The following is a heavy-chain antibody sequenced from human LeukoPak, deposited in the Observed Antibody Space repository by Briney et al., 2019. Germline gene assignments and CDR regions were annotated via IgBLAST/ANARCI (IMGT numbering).Heavy chain of an antibody. CDR1: GFTVSSNY. J-gene: IGHJ4*02. CDR2: IYSGGST. V-gene: IGHV3-66*01. D-gene: IGHD5-18*01. CDR3: ARVSGYSYGPFDY. Sequence: PGGSLRLSCAASGFTVSSNYMSWVRQAPGKGLEWVSVIYSGGSTYYADSVKGRFTISRDNSKNTLYLQMNSLRAGDTAVYYCARVSGYSYGPFDYWGQGTLVTVSS.